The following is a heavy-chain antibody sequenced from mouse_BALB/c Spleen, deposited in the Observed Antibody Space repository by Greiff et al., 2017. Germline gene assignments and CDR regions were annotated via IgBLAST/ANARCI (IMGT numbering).Heavy chain of an antibody. CDR3: ARWDYYGLDY. V-gene: IGHV1-80*01. Sequence: VKLQESGAELVRPGSSVKISCKASGYAFSSYWMNWVKQRPGQGLEWIGQIYPGDGDTNYNGKFKGKATLTADKSSSTAYMQLSSLTSEDSAVYFCARWDYYGLDYWGQGTTLTVSS. CDR1: GYAFSSYW. J-gene: IGHJ2*01. D-gene: IGHD1-2*01. CDR2: IYPGDGDT.